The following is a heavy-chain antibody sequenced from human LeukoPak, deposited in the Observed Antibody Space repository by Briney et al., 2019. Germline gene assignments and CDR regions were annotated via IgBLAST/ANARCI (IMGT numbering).Heavy chain of an antibody. Sequence: GSLRLSCAASGFTFSSYAMSWVRQAPGKGLEWVSAISGSGGSTYYADSVKGRFTISRDNSKNTLYLQMNSLRAEDTAVYYCAKDYSGSYSPDYWGQGTLVTVSS. CDR2: ISGSGGST. CDR1: GFTFSSYA. D-gene: IGHD1-26*01. CDR3: AKDYSGSYSPDY. V-gene: IGHV3-23*01. J-gene: IGHJ4*02.